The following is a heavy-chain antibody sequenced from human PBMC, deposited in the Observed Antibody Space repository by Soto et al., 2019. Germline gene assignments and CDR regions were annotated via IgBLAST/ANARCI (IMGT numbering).Heavy chain of an antibody. J-gene: IGHJ5*01. D-gene: IGHD2-2*01. CDR2: ITISGNYI. CDR3: AKVCVVITNYRWFDL. Sequence: GSLRLACAASGFDFQTYTMAWLRQPPGQGLEWVSSITISGNYIYYADSVKGPFTLSRDNGRKSVYLPMNSLKAEDTAVFLFAKVCVVITNYRWFDLWGQGTLVTVSS. CDR1: GFDFQTYT. V-gene: IGHV3-21*01.